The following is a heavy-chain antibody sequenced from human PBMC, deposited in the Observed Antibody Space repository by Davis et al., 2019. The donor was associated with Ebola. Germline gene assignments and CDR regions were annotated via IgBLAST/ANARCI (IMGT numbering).Heavy chain of an antibody. CDR1: GFTFSSYG. J-gene: IGHJ6*02. V-gene: IGHV3-30*18. CDR3: AKGDSSIYGMDV. CDR2: ISYDGSNK. D-gene: IGHD6-13*01. Sequence: GGSLRLSCAASGFTFSSYGMHWVRQAPGKGLEWVAVISYDGSNKYYADSVKGRFTISRDNAKNSLYLQMNSLRAEDTALYYCAKGDSSIYGMDVWGQGTTVTVSS.